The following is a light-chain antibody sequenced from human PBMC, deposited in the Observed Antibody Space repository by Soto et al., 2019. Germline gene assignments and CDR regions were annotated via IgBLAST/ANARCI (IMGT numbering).Light chain of an antibody. J-gene: IGKJ1*01. CDR1: QSISSW. CDR3: QQYNSYWT. V-gene: IGKV1-5*03. CDR2: KAS. Sequence: DIQMTQSPSTLSVSVGDRVTITCRASQSISSWLAWYQQKPGKAPKLLIYKASSLESGVPSRFSGSGSETEFTLTISSLQPDDFATYYCQQYNSYWTFGHGNKVEIK.